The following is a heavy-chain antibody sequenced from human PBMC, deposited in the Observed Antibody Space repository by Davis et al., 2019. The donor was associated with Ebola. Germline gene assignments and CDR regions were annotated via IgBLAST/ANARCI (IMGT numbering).Heavy chain of an antibody. CDR1: GYSFKNYA. Sequence: AASVKVSCKASGYSFKNYAISWVRQAPGQGLEWMGWISAYNGNTKYTQKVQGRVSMTTDTPTSTAYMELRSLRSDDTAVYYCARGDGYNWRLDYWGQGTLVTVSS. D-gene: IGHD5-24*01. J-gene: IGHJ4*02. CDR2: ISAYNGNT. CDR3: ARGDGYNWRLDY. V-gene: IGHV1-18*01.